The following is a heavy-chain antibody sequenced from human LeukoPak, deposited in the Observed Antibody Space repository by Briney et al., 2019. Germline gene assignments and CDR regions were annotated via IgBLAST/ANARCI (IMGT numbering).Heavy chain of an antibody. D-gene: IGHD2-2*02. CDR2: ISGSGDST. CDR1: GFTFINYA. J-gene: IGHJ4*02. V-gene: IGHV3-23*01. Sequence: GGSLRLSCAASGFTFINYAMSWVRQAPGKGLEWVSGISGSGDSTYYADSVKGRFTISRDNSKNTLYLQMNSLRAEDTAVYYCARDRDVVVPAAILDYWGQGTLVTVSS. CDR3: ARDRDVVVPAAILDY.